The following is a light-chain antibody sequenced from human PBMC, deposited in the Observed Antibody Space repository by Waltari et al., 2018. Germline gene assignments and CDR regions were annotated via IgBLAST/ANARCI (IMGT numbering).Light chain of an antibody. CDR3: AAWDDSLGGPYVV. V-gene: IGLV1-44*01. CDR1: SSNIGGNS. J-gene: IGLJ2*01. CDR2: SND. Sequence: QSVLTQPPSASGTPGQRVTISCSGSSSNIGGNSVNWYQHLPGTAPKLLIYSNDRRPSGVPDRFSGSETGTSASLAISGLQSEDEADYYCAAWDDSLGGPYVVFGGGTKLTVL.